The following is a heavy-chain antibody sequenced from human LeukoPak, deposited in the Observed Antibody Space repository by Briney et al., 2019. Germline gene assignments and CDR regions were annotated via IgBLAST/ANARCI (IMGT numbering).Heavy chain of an antibody. V-gene: IGHV3-74*01. Sequence: GGSLRLSCAASGFTFSSYWMHWVRQAPGKGLVWVSRINSDGSSTIYADSVKGRFTISRDNSKNMLYLQMNSLRAEDTAVYYCAKGNWNGAFDIWGQGTMVTVSS. D-gene: IGHD1-20*01. CDR2: INSDGSST. CDR1: GFTFSSYW. CDR3: AKGNWNGAFDI. J-gene: IGHJ3*02.